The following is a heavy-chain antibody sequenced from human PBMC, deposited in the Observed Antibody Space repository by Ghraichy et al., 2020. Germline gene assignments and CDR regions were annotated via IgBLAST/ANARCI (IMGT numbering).Heavy chain of an antibody. D-gene: IGHD2-21*02. CDR2: ISAGGDST. Sequence: GSLRLSCAASGFIFSSFAVSWVRQAPGKGLEWVSAISAGGDSTYYTDSVKGRFTISRDNSKNTLYLQMHSLRAEDTAVYYCARTPVVVTATPDYWGQGTLVTVSS. CDR3: ARTPVVVTATPDY. CDR1: GFIFSSFA. V-gene: IGHV3-23*01. J-gene: IGHJ4*02.